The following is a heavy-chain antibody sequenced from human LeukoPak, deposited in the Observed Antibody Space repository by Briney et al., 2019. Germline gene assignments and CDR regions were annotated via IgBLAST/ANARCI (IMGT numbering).Heavy chain of an antibody. J-gene: IGHJ4*02. D-gene: IGHD3-22*01. CDR3: ARRIYYYDSSGWDYFDY. V-gene: IGHV4-4*02. Sequence: PSETLSLTCAVSGGSISSSNWWSWVRQPPGKGLEWIGEIYHSGSTNYNPSLKSRVTISVDKSKNQFSLKLSSVTAADTAVYYSARRIYYYDSSGWDYFDYWGQGTLVTVSS. CDR2: IYHSGST. CDR1: GGSISSSNW.